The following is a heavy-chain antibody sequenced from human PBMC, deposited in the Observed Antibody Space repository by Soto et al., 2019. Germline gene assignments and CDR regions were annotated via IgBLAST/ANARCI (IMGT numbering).Heavy chain of an antibody. V-gene: IGHV3-7*05. CDR2: INQDGSEK. CDR3: ARGILWYSSTRERRIYFDY. CDR1: GFALDSYW. D-gene: IGHD6-19*01. Sequence: EVQLVESGGGLVQPGGSLRLSCAASGFALDSYWMSWVRQTPGKGLEWVANINQDGSEKDYVDSVKGRFTISRDNAKNSLYLHINSLRAEDTAVYYCARGILWYSSTRERRIYFDYWGQGTLVTVSS. J-gene: IGHJ4*02.